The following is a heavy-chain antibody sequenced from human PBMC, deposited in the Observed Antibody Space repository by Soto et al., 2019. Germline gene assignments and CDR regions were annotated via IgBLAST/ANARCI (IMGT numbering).Heavy chain of an antibody. D-gene: IGHD3-10*01. CDR3: AKALGEYLYFFDH. J-gene: IGHJ5*02. CDR2: SGTSAHNT. Sequence: EVQLLESGGGLVQPGGSLRLSCAASGFTLSRYAMSWVRPAPGKGLEWVSGSGTSAHNTFYADSVKGRFTISRDNSKSTLDLQMNSLRAEDTAVYYCAKALGEYLYFFDHWGQGILVTVSS. V-gene: IGHV3-23*01. CDR1: GFTLSRYA.